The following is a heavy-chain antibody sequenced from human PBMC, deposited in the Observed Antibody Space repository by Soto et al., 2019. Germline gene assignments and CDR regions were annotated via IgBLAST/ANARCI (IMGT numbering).Heavy chain of an antibody. D-gene: IGHD3-16*02. Sequence: GGSLRLSCSASGFTFSSYAMHWVRQAPGKGLEYVSAISSNGGSTYYADSVKGRFTISRDNSKNTLYLQMSSLRAEDTAVYYCVKDNFGGIMITFGGVIVLDYWGQGTLVTVSS. CDR1: GFTFSSYA. CDR3: VKDNFGGIMITFGGVIVLDY. J-gene: IGHJ4*02. V-gene: IGHV3-64D*08. CDR2: ISSNGGST.